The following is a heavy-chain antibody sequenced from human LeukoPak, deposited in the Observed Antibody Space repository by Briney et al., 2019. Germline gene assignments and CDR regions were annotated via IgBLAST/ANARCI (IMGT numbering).Heavy chain of an antibody. D-gene: IGHD6-19*01. J-gene: IGHJ4*02. Sequence: QSGGSLRLSCAASGFTFSSYSMNWVRQAPGKGLEWVATISYEGSYKFYADSVKGRFTISRDNSKNTVSLQMDSLRAEDTAVYYCTRDPMSNSGWFRLNYFDYWAQGTLVTVSS. CDR1: GFTFSSYS. CDR2: ISYEGSYK. V-gene: IGHV3-30*03. CDR3: TRDPMSNSGWFRLNYFDY.